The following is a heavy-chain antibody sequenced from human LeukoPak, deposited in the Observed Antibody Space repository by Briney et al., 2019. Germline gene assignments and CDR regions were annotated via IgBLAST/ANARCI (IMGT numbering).Heavy chain of an antibody. CDR1: GFTFSSYS. D-gene: IGHD1-26*01. V-gene: IGHV3-23*01. CDR2: ISGSGGST. Sequence: KTGGSLRLSCAASGFTFSSYSMNWVRQAPGKGLEWVSAISGSGGSTYYADSVKGRFTISRDNSKNTLYLQMNSLRAEDTAVYYCARDSPGRDPPYGTDVWGQGTTVTVSS. CDR3: ARDSPGRDPPYGTDV. J-gene: IGHJ6*02.